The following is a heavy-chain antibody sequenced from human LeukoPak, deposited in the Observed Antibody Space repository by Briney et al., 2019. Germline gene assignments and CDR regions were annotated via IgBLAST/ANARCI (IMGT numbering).Heavy chain of an antibody. CDR1: GGSITTYY. V-gene: IGHV4-4*07. D-gene: IGHD4-11*01. Sequence: SETLSLTCTVSGGSITTYYWGWIRQSAGKGLEWIGRISASGSTNYNPSLRGRVSMSVDTSNNHFSLSLTSVTAADTAIYYCARDKDYILDYWGQGTLVTVSS. J-gene: IGHJ4*02. CDR2: ISASGST. CDR3: ARDKDYILDY.